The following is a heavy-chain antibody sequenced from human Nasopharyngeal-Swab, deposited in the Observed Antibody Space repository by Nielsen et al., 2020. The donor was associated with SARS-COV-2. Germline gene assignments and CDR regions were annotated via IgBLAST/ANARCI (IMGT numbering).Heavy chain of an antibody. V-gene: IGHV4-59*01. D-gene: IGHD6-19*01. CDR1: GDSISSYF. Sequence: SETLSLTCTVSGDSISSYFWSWIRQSPGKGLEWIGYVHYTGSTNYSPSLKSRVTIALDTSKNQFSLELKSVTAADTAVYYCTGDTTPISVSLRALDVWGQGTTVTVSS. CDR2: VHYTGST. CDR3: TGDTTPISVSLRALDV. J-gene: IGHJ6*02.